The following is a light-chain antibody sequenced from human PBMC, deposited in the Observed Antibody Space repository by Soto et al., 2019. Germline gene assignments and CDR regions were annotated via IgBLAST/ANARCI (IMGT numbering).Light chain of an antibody. CDR1: QSVTPY. CDR2: AIS. J-gene: IGKJ1*01. Sequence: DIQMTQSPSSLSASVGARVTITCRASQSVTPYLHWYQQKAGEAPKLLIYAISNLQSGVSSRFSGSGSGTDVSLTINTLHPEEFATSYCPQCYSTPWTFGQGTKVEIK. V-gene: IGKV1-39*01. CDR3: PQCYSTPWT.